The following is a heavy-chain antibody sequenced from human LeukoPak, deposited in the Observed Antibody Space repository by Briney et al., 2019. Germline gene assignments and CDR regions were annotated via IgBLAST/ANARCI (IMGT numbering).Heavy chain of an antibody. CDR3: AMIAGGLYFYYYYMDV. V-gene: IGHV4-39*07. J-gene: IGHJ6*03. CDR1: GGSISSSYY. D-gene: IGHD3-16*01. Sequence: PSETLSLTCTVSGGSISSSYYWGWIRQPPGKGLEWIGNKYYRGSTYYNPSLKSRVTISVDTSKNQFSLNLTSVTAADTAVYYCAMIAGGLYFYYYYMDVWGKGTTVTVSS. CDR2: KYYRGST.